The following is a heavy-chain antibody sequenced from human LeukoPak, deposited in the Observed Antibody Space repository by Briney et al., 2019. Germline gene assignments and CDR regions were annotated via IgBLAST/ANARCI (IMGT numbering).Heavy chain of an antibody. J-gene: IGHJ6*03. D-gene: IGHD3-10*01. Sequence: SETLSLTCTVSGYSISSGYYWGWIRQPPGKGLEWIGSIYHSGSTYYNPSLKSRVTISVDTSKNQFSLKLSPVTAADTAVYYCARLTMVRGVIITKNYYYYYMDVWGKGTTVTISS. CDR3: ARLTMVRGVIITKNYYYYYMDV. CDR2: IYHSGST. CDR1: GYSISSGYY. V-gene: IGHV4-38-2*02.